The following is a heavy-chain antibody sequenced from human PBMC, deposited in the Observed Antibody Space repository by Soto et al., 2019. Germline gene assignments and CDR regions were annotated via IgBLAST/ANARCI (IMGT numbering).Heavy chain of an antibody. CDR1: GGSVNTGSHY. J-gene: IGHJ5*02. D-gene: IGHD3-3*01. Sequence: QVQLQESGPGLMKPSETLSLTCTVSGGSVNTGSHYWGWIRQSPGKGLEYIGQIYYTGSTDYNPSLKSRVTILVDTSKNQFHLRLSSVTAADTGVYFCARVWSGYDNWFDPWGQGTLVTVSS. CDR2: IYYTGST. CDR3: ARVWSGYDNWFDP. V-gene: IGHV4-61*01.